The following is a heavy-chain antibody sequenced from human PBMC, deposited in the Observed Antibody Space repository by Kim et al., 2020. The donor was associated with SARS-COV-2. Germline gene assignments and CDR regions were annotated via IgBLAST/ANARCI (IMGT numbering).Heavy chain of an antibody. J-gene: IGHJ6*02. CDR3: ARSTTVTTFYYYYYGMDV. CDR1: GGSFSGYY. D-gene: IGHD4-17*01. V-gene: IGHV4-34*01. CDR2: INHSGST. Sequence: SETLSLTCAVYGGSFSGYYWSWIRQPPGKGLEWIGVINHSGSTNYNPSLKSRVTISVDTSKNQFSLKLSSVIAADTAVYYCARSTTVTTFYYYYYGMDVWGQGTTVTVSS.